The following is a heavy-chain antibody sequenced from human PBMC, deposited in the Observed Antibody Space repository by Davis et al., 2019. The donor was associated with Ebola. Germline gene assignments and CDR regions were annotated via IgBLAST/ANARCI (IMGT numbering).Heavy chain of an antibody. D-gene: IGHD4-17*01. Sequence: AASVKVSCKASGYTFTSYYIHWVRQAPGQGLQWMGIINPSGGGDTTYAQKFEGRVTITRDTSASTAYMELSSLRSEDTAVYYCARDLPGDYYYYGMDVWGQGTTVTVSS. V-gene: IGHV1-46*01. CDR3: ARDLPGDYYYYGMDV. J-gene: IGHJ6*02. CDR2: INPSGGGDT. CDR1: GYTFTSYY.